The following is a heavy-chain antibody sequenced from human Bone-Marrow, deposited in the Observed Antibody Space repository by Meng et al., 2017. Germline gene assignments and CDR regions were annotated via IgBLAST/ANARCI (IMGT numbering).Heavy chain of an antibody. V-gene: IGHV1-2*06. D-gene: IGHD6-13*01. CDR2: INPKSGDT. Sequence: ASVKVSCKASGYTFPDYWLHWVRRAPGQGLEWMGRINPKSGDTHYAQRFQGRVTITVDTSNSTAYMELSGLRSDDTAMYYCERDKAISAAGKLYGDYWGQGTLVTVSS. CDR3: ERDKAISAAGKLYGDY. J-gene: IGHJ4*02. CDR1: GYTFPDYW.